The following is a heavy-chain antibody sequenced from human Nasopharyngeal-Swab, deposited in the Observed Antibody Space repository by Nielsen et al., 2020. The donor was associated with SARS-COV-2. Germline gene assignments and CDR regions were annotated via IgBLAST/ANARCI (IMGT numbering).Heavy chain of an antibody. V-gene: IGHV1-69*13. CDR3: ARFGVTMVRGVNWFDP. CDR2: IIPIFGTA. J-gene: IGHJ5*02. Sequence: SVQVSCKASGYTFTGYYMHWVRQAPGQGLEWMGGIIPIFGTANYAQKFQGRVTITADESTSTAYMELSSLRSEDTAVYYCARFGVTMVRGVNWFDPWGQGTLVTVSS. CDR1: GYTFTGYY. D-gene: IGHD3-10*01.